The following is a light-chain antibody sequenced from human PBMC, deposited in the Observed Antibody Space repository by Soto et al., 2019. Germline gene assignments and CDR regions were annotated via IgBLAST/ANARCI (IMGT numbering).Light chain of an antibody. Sequence: EIVLTQSPATLSLSPGERATLSCRASQSVSSYLAWYQQKPGQAPRLLIYDASNRATGIPARFSGSGSGTDFTLTISSLEPEDFAVYYCQQGSYWPPALTFGGGTKVEIK. J-gene: IGKJ4*01. CDR1: QSVSSY. CDR3: QQGSYWPPALT. CDR2: DAS. V-gene: IGKV3-11*01.